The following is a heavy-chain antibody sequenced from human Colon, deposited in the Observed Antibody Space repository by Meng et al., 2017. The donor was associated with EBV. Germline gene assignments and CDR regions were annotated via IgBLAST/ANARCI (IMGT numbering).Heavy chain of an antibody. D-gene: IGHD2-8*02. CDR3: ARDGGVTHIP. CDR2: IYHNGQT. Sequence: PRGSGDGLGKPSGTLSPPCALSGTSISTSNWWSWIRQSPGEGLEWIGAIYHNGQTNYNPSLKSRFSMSVDESKNEFSLNLKSVTAADTAVYYCARDGGVTHIPWGQGVLVTVSS. V-gene: IGHV4-4*02. J-gene: IGHJ5*02. CDR1: GTSISTSNW.